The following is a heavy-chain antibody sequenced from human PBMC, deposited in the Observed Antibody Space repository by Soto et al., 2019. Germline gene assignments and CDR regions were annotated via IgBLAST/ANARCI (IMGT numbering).Heavy chain of an antibody. D-gene: IGHD2-15*01. J-gene: IGHJ3*02. CDR2: ISGSGGST. V-gene: IGHV3-23*01. Sequence: GGSLRLSCAASGFTFSSYAMSWVRQAPGKGLEWVSAISGSGGSTYYADSVKGRFTISRDNSKNTLYLQMNSLRAEDTAVYYCAKDMKGYCSGGSCLDDAFDIWGQGTMVTVSS. CDR3: AKDMKGYCSGGSCLDDAFDI. CDR1: GFTFSSYA.